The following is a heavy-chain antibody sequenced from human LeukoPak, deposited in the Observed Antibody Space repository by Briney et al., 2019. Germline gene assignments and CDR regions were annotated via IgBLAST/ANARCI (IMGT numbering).Heavy chain of an antibody. J-gene: IGHJ4*02. V-gene: IGHV4-34*01. CDR2: IPPSGST. Sequence: SETLSLTCAMYGGPFTDYYWSWIRQPPGKGLEWIGEIPPSGSTNYNPSLKSRVTMSVDTSKNQFFLKLTSMTAADTAVYYCTRGRDAYKGGNYCGQGTLVTVSS. CDR1: GGPFTDYY. CDR3: TRGRDAYKGGNY. D-gene: IGHD5-24*01.